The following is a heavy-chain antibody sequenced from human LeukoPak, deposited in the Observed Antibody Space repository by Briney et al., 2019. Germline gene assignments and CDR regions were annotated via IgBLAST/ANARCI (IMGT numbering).Heavy chain of an antibody. V-gene: IGHV3-49*03. D-gene: IGHD5-18*01. CDR2: IRSKAYGGTT. Sequence: PGGSLRLSCTASGFTFGDYAMSWFRQAPGKGLEWVGFIRSKAYGGTTEYAASVKGRFTISRDDSKSIAYLQMNSLKTEDTAVYYCTREVSRWGYSYGPAGYWGQGTLVTVSS. J-gene: IGHJ4*02. CDR1: GFTFGDYA. CDR3: TREVSRWGYSYGPAGY.